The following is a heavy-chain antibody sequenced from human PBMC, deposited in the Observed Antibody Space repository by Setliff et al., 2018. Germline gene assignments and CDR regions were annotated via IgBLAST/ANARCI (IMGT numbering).Heavy chain of an antibody. D-gene: IGHD3-10*01. V-gene: IGHV4-59*01. CDR1: SGSINSYY. CDR3: ARQPSSGAYYNPRPYYFDS. J-gene: IGHJ4*02. CDR2: VHFGGDT. Sequence: SETLSLTCTVSSGSINSYYWSWVRQSPGKGLEWIGFVHFGGDTNYNPSLKSRVTMSADTSNNQFSLNLRSVTAADTAVHFCARQPSSGAYYNPRPYYFDSWGQGTLVTVSS.